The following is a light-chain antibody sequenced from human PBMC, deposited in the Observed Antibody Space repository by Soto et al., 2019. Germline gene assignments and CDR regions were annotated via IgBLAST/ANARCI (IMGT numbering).Light chain of an antibody. CDR2: GAS. CDR3: HQYNNWPA. Sequence: EIVMTQSPATLSVSPGARATLSCRASQSVTSSLAWYQQKPGQAPRRLIYGASTRDTGIPARFSGRGSGTEFALTISRLQSEDFAVYYCHQYNNWPAFGQGTKVEIK. CDR1: QSVTSS. J-gene: IGKJ1*01. V-gene: IGKV3-15*01.